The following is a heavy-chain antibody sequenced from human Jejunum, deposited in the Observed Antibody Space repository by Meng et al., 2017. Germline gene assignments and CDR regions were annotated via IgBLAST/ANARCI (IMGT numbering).Heavy chain of an antibody. Sequence: QVQMVQSGAEVKKAGASVKFSCKASGYTFTNYGINWVRQAPGQGLEWMAWISADNGNAKYAQNLQDRVTLTTETSTTTAYMELRNLRSDDTAVYYCTRGGMTSETTFFLHWGQGTLVTVSS. CDR1: GYTFTNYG. CDR2: ISADNGNA. CDR3: TRGGMTSETTFFLH. J-gene: IGHJ4*02. D-gene: IGHD3-3*02. V-gene: IGHV1-18*01.